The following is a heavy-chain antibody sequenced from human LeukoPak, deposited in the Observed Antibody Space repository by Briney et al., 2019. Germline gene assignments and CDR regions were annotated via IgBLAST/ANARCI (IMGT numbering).Heavy chain of an antibody. J-gene: IGHJ2*01. CDR1: GFTVSTNY. D-gene: IGHD3-3*02. Sequence: GGSLRLSCAASGFTVSTNYMNWVRQAPGKGLEWVSILYSGSSTYYADSGEGRFIVSRDSSKNTLSLQMNDLRAEDTAVYYCARVADHFHWYLDLWGRGTLVTVSS. CDR3: ARVADHFHWYLDL. V-gene: IGHV3-53*01. CDR2: LYSGSST.